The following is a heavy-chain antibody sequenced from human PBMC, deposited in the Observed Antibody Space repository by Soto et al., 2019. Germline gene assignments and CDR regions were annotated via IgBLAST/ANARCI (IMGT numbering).Heavy chain of an antibody. D-gene: IGHD3-22*01. V-gene: IGHV3-53*01. CDR3: ARGLRDSSGYYYAYYFDY. Sequence: EVQLVESGGGLIQPGGSLRLSCAASGFTVSSNYMSWVRQAPGKGLEWVSVIYSGGSTYYADSVKGRFTISRDNSKNTLYLQMNSLRVEDTAVYYCARGLRDSSGYYYAYYFDYWGQGTLVTVSS. CDR2: IYSGGST. CDR1: GFTVSSNY. J-gene: IGHJ4*02.